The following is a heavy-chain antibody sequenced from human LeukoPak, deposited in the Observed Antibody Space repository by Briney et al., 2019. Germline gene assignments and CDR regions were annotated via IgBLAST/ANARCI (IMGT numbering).Heavy chain of an antibody. V-gene: IGHV3-13*01. CDR3: ARGGRHDILTGFDY. Sequence: GGSLRLSCAASGFTFSSYDMHWVRQATGKGLEWVSAIGTAGDTYYPGSVKGRFTISRENAKNSLYLQMNSLRAGDTAVYYCARGGRHDILTGFDYWGQGTLVTVSS. D-gene: IGHD3-9*01. CDR1: GFTFSSYD. CDR2: IGTAGDT. J-gene: IGHJ4*02.